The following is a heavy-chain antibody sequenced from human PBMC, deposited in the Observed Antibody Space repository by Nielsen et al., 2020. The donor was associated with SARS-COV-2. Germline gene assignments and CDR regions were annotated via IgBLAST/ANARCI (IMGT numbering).Heavy chain of an antibody. Sequence: SETLSLTCTVSGGSISSYYWSWIRQPPGKGLEWIGYIYYSGSTNYNPSLKSRVTISVDTSKNQFSLKLSSVTAADTAVYYCARASSSPFRWGKKFDYWGQGTLVTVSS. CDR1: GGSISSYY. D-gene: IGHD3-16*01. V-gene: IGHV4-59*12. CDR3: ARASSSPFRWGKKFDY. CDR2: IYYSGST. J-gene: IGHJ4*02.